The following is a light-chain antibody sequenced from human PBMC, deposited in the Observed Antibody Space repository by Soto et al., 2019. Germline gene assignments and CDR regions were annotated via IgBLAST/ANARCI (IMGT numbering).Light chain of an antibody. CDR1: QNVSTY. CDR2: AAS. J-gene: IGKJ1*01. CDR3: QQSYGIPRT. V-gene: IGKV1-39*01. Sequence: DIQMTQSPSSLSASVGDRVTITCRASQNVSTYFNWYQQKPGKAPQLLIYAASSLHSGVPSRFSGSGSGADFTLTITSLQPEDSATYYCQQSYGIPRTFGQGTKVEIK.